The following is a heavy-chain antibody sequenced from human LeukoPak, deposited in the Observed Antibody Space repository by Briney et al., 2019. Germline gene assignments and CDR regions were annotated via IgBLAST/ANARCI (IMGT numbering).Heavy chain of an antibody. CDR2: ISSRSNYI. J-gene: IGHJ4*02. Sequence: GSLKLSCAASGFTFRSYSMKWVRQASGKGLEWVSSISSRSNYIFYADSMKGRFTVSRDNAKNLLYLQMNSLRAEDTAVYYCAREWFEDYWGQGTVVTVSS. D-gene: IGHD3-22*01. CDR1: GFTFRSYS. V-gene: IGHV3-21*01. CDR3: AREWFEDY.